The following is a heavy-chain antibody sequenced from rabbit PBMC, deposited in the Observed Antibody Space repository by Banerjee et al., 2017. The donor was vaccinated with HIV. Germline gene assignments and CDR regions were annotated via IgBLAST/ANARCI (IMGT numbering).Heavy chain of an antibody. V-gene: IGHV1S40*01. J-gene: IGHJ4*01. D-gene: IGHD8-1*01. CDR3: ARSYGGGDYYTYYFNL. Sequence: QSLEESGGDLVKPGASLTLTCTASGFSFSSSYWICWVRQAPGKGLELIACMYSSSGSTWYASWAKGRFTISKTSSTTVTLQMTSLTAADTATCFCARSYGGGDYYTYYFNLWGQGTLVTVS. CDR1: GFSFSSSYW. CDR2: MYSSSGST.